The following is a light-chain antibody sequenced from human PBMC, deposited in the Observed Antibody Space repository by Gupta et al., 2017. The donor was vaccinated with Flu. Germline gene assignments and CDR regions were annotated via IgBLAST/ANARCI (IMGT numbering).Light chain of an antibody. CDR3: QVWDSSSDLVV. CDR1: NIGGKT. Sequence: SYVLTQPPSVSVAPGQTARITCGGNNIGGKTVHWYRQRPGQAPVLVVYDDSGRPSGIPERFSGSNSGNTATLTISRVEAEDEADYYCQVWDSSSDLVVFGGGTKLTVL. V-gene: IGLV3-21*02. CDR2: DDS. J-gene: IGLJ2*01.